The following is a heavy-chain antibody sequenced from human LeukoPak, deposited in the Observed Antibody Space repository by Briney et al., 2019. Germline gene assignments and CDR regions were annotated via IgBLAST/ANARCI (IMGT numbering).Heavy chain of an antibody. D-gene: IGHD3-22*01. CDR3: ARDLVSYYYDSSGYVTDP. CDR1: GYTFTSYY. J-gene: IGHJ5*02. CDR2: INPNSGGT. Sequence: PVASVKVSCKASGYTFTSYYMHWVRQAPGQGLEWMGWINPNSGGTNYAQKFQGRVTMTRDTSISTAYMELSRLRSDDTAVYYCARDLVSYYYDSSGYVTDPWGQGTLVTVSS. V-gene: IGHV1-2*02.